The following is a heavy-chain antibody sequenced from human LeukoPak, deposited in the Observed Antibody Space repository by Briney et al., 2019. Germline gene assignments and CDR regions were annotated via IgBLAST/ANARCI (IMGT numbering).Heavy chain of an antibody. Sequence: GSSVKVSCKASGGTFSSYAISWVRQAPGQGLEWMGRIIPILGIANYAQKFQGRVTITADKSTSTAYMELSSLRSEDTAVYYCARGGGIAARSSQFDYWGQGTLVTVSS. J-gene: IGHJ4*02. D-gene: IGHD6-6*01. CDR1: GGTFSSYA. V-gene: IGHV1-69*04. CDR2: IIPILGIA. CDR3: ARGGGIAARSSQFDY.